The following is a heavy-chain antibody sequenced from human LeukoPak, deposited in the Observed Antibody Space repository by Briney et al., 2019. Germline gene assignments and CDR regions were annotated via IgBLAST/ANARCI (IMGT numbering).Heavy chain of an antibody. D-gene: IGHD6-13*01. J-gene: IGHJ4*02. CDR3: ARLGIAAAGMDY. V-gene: IGHV4-34*01. CDR2: INHSGST. CDR1: GGSFSGYY. Sequence: SETLSLTRAVYGGSFSGYYWSWIRQPPGKGLEWIGEINHSGSTNYNPSLKSRVTISVDTSKNQFSLKLSSVTAADTAVYYCARLGIAAAGMDYWGQGTLVTVSS.